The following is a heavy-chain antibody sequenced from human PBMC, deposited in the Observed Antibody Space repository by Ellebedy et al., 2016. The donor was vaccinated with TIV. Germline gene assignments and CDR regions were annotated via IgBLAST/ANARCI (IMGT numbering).Heavy chain of an antibody. J-gene: IGHJ4*02. CDR2: ITVSSGKT. V-gene: IGHV1-18*04. D-gene: IGHD5-24*01. Sequence: ASVKVSCXASGYDFSIYGISWVRQAPGQGLEWVGWITVSSGKTDYAQKFQDRATMTTDTVTRTAYLELKSLKSGDTAVYYCARTDLQSDYWGQGTLVTVSS. CDR1: GYDFSIYG. CDR3: ARTDLQSDY.